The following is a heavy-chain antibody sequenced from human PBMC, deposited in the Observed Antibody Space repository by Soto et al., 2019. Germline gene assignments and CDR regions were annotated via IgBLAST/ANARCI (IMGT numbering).Heavy chain of an antibody. CDR3: VKDDGGYPSTAPH. CDR1: GITISNYP. Sequence: EVQLLESGGGLVQPGGSLRLSCAASGITISNYPMSWVRQAPGKGLDWVSGISGSGDRTYYADSAKGRFTISKDISRNSLSLQLDSLGLEDTAVYFCVKDDGGYPSTAPHWGQGTLVTVSS. CDR2: ISGSGDRT. V-gene: IGHV3-23*01. J-gene: IGHJ4*02. D-gene: IGHD3-22*01.